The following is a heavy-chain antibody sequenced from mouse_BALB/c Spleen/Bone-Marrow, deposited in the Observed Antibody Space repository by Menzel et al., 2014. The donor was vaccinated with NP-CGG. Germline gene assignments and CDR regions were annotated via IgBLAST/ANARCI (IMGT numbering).Heavy chain of an antibody. D-gene: IGHD2-4*01. CDR3: ARDDFGPDY. J-gene: IGHJ2*01. Sequence: VQGVESGPELVKPGASVKISCKASGYAFSSSWMNWVKQRPGQGPEWIGQIYPGDGDTNYNGKFKGKATLTADMSSSTAYIQLSSLTSEDSAVYFCARDDFGPDYWGQGTTLTVSS. V-gene: IGHV1-80*01. CDR2: IYPGDGDT. CDR1: GYAFSSSW.